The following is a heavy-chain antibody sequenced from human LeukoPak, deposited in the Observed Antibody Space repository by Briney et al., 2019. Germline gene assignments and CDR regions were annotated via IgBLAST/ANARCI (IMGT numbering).Heavy chain of an antibody. J-gene: IGHJ4*02. Sequence: GGSLRLSCAASGFTFSSYEMNWVREAPGKGLEWVSYISSSGSTIYYADSVKGRFTISRDNAKTTLYLQMNSLRDEDTAVYYCAGDLISGSGSLGYWGQGTLVTVSS. D-gene: IGHD3-10*01. V-gene: IGHV3-48*03. CDR1: GFTFSSYE. CDR2: ISSSGSTI. CDR3: AGDLISGSGSLGY.